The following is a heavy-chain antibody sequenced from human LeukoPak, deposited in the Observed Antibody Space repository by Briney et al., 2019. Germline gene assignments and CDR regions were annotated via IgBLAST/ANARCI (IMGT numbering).Heavy chain of an antibody. CDR3: AREAYIPSDY. Sequence: GGSLRLSCAASGFTFDDYAMHWVRQAPGKGLEWVSSISSSSSYIYYADSVKGRFTISRDNAKNSLYLQMNSLRAEDTAVYYCAREAYIPSDYWGQGTLVTVSS. J-gene: IGHJ4*02. D-gene: IGHD3-16*01. CDR1: GFTFDDYA. V-gene: IGHV3-21*01. CDR2: ISSSSSYI.